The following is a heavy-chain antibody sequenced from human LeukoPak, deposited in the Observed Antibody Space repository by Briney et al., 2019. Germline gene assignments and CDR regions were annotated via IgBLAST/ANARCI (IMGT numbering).Heavy chain of an antibody. CDR3: VKDSSSGSYCVY. J-gene: IGHJ4*02. D-gene: IGHD3-10*01. Sequence: GGSLRLSCSASGFTFSRYAMHWVRQAPGKGLEYGTAICSNGGSTYYADSVKGRFTISRDNSRNTLHLQMSSLRVEDTAVYYCVKDSSSGSYCVYWGQGTVVTVSS. CDR2: ICSNGGST. CDR1: GFTFSRYA. V-gene: IGHV3-64D*06.